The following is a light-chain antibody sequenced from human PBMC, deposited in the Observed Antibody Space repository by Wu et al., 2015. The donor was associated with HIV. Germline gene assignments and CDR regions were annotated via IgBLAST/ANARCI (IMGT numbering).Light chain of an antibody. CDR1: QSVSSSY. J-gene: IGKJ5*01. CDR2: GAS. V-gene: IGKV3-20*01. Sequence: EIVMTQSPGTLSLSPGERVTLSCWASQSVSSSYLAWYQQKPGQAPRLLIYGASKRATGIPDRFSGSGSGTDFTLTISRLESEDFAVYYCQQYGSSPITFGQGTRLEIK. CDR3: QQYGSSPIT.